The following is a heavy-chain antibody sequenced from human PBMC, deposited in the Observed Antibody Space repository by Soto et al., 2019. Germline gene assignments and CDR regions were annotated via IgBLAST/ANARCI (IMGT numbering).Heavy chain of an antibody. CDR1: GGSITAFY. V-gene: IGHV4-4*07. J-gene: IGHJ4*02. D-gene: IGHD5-12*01. Sequence: PSGTLSPTCTVSGGSITAFYWSWGRRPAGKGVEWIGRIFSSGSTSFNPSLESRVAMSVDTSKNPFSPNLSSVTAADMAVYYCAREGSYSAYNFAHGIQLWSFDFWGQGALVTVSS. CDR2: IFSSGST. CDR3: AREGSYSAYNFAHGIQLWSFDF.